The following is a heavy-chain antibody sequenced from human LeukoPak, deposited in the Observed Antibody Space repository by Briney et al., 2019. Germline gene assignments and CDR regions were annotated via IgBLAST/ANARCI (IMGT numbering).Heavy chain of an antibody. D-gene: IGHD6-19*01. Sequence: PGGSLRLSCAASGFTVSSNYMGWVRQAPGKGLEWVSIIYSGGSTYYADSAMGRFTISRDISKNTLYLQMNSLRAEDTAVYYCATASSGWYGTDWGQGTLVTVSS. CDR3: ATASSGWYGTD. J-gene: IGHJ4*02. V-gene: IGHV3-66*01. CDR2: IYSGGST. CDR1: GFTVSSNY.